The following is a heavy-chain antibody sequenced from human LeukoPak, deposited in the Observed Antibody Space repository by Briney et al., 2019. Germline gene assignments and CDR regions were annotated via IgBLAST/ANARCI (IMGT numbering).Heavy chain of an antibody. CDR2: INRSGGT. D-gene: IGHD2-15*01. V-gene: IGHV4-34*01. J-gene: IGHJ4*02. CDR1: GGSFSGYY. CDR3: ARAGRGGGMY. Sequence: KTSETLSLTCAFYGGSFSGYYWSWIRQPPGKGLEWIGEINRSGGTDYNPSLKSRVTISVDTSKSQFSLRLSSVTAADTAVYYCARAGRGGGMYWGQGTLVTVSS.